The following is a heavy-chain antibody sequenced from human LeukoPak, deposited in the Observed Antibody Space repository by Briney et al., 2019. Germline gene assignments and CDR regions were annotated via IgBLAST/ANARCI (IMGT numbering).Heavy chain of an antibody. CDR3: ARTAGYSSIVFDI. D-gene: IGHD2-2*01. J-gene: IGHJ3*02. Sequence: GGSLRLSCAASGFTFSDYYMSWIRQAPGKGLEWVSYISSSSSYTNYADSVKGRFTISRDNAKSSLYLQMNSLRAEDTAVYNCARTAGYSSIVFDIWGQGTMVTVSS. CDR1: GFTFSDYY. V-gene: IGHV3-11*06. CDR2: ISSSSSYT.